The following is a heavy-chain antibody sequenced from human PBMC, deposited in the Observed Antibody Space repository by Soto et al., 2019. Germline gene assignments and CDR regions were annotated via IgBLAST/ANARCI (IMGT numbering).Heavy chain of an antibody. Sequence: SETLSLTCTVSGGSISSYYWSWIRQPPGKGLEWIGYIYYSGSTNYNPSLKSRVTISVDTSKNQFSLKLSSVTAADTAVYYCARGGGGTGRDDAFDIWGQGTMVTVSS. CDR2: IYYSGST. J-gene: IGHJ3*02. V-gene: IGHV4-59*01. CDR1: GGSISSYY. D-gene: IGHD1-1*01. CDR3: ARGGGGTGRDDAFDI.